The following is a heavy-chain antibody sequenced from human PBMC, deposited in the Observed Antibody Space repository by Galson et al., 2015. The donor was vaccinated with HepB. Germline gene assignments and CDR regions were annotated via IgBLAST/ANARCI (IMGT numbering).Heavy chain of an antibody. V-gene: IGHV1-3*01. J-gene: IGHJ6*02. CDR3: ARGAMAVYGMDV. D-gene: IGHD6-19*01. Sequence: SVKVSCKASGYTFNKYAMHWVRQAPGQRPEWMGWINAGNGDTKYSQKFQGRVTITRDRSASTAYMELRSLTSEDTAVYYCARGAMAVYGMDVWGQGTTVTVSS. CDR1: GYTFNKYA. CDR2: INAGNGDT.